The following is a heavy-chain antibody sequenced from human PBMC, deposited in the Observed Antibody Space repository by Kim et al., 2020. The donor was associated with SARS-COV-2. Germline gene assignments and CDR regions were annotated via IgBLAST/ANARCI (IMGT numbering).Heavy chain of an antibody. J-gene: IGHJ4*02. V-gene: IGHV3-9*01. CDR3: AKDSEGGYDRTFDY. CDR1: GFTFGDYA. CDR2: ISWNSGSI. D-gene: IGHD5-12*01. Sequence: GGSLRLSCAASGFTFGDYAMHWVRQAPGKGLEWVSGISWNSGSIGYADSVKGRFTISRDNAKNSLYLQMNSLRAEDTALYYCAKDSEGGYDRTFDYWGQGTLVTVSS.